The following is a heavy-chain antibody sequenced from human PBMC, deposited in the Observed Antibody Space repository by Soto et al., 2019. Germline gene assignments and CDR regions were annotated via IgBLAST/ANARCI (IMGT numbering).Heavy chain of an antibody. CDR3: ATISDRGIAAALDS. V-gene: IGHV3-23*01. Sequence: GGSLRLSCVASTFTFTNYAMTWVRQAPGEGLEWVSAISGSGGTTYYAESVKGRFSISRDNSKSTLYLHLNSLRVEDTAIYYCATISDRGIAAALDSWGQGTLVTVSS. D-gene: IGHD6-13*01. J-gene: IGHJ4*02. CDR1: TFTFTNYA. CDR2: ISGSGGTT.